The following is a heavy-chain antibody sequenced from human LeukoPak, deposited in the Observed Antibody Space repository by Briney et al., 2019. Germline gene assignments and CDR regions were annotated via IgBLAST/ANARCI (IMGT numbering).Heavy chain of an antibody. D-gene: IGHD3-9*01. V-gene: IGHV4-39*07. Sequence: SETLSLTCNVSGGSIGGHTFYWDWIRQPPGKGLEWIGSIYYSGSTYYNPSLKSRVTISVDTSKNQFSLKLSSVTAADTAVYYCARDRKGYFDWLLFYFDYWGQGTLVTVSS. CDR1: GGSIGGHTFY. CDR3: ARDRKGYFDWLLFYFDY. J-gene: IGHJ4*02. CDR2: IYYSGST.